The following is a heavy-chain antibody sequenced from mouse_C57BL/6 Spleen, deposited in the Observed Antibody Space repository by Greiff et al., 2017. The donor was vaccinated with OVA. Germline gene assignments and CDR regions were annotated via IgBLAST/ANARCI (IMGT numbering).Heavy chain of an antibody. CDR3: ARADGSSLCAY. D-gene: IGHD1-1*01. CDR1: GYTFTSYW. V-gene: IGHV1-64*01. J-gene: IGHJ3*01. CDR2: IHPNSGST. Sequence: QVQLQQPGAELVKPGASVKLSCKASGYTFTSYWMHWVKQRPGQGLEWIGMIHPNSGSTNYNEKFKSKATLTVDKSSSTAYMQLSSLTSEDSAVYYCARADGSSLCAYWGQGTLVTVSA.